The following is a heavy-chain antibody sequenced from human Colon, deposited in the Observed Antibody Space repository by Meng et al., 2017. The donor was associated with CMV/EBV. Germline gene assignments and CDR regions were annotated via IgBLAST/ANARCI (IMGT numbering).Heavy chain of an antibody. J-gene: IGHJ4*02. CDR2: INYNGAST. V-gene: IGHV3-20*04. CDR3: ARDPDHDRYGSGRCLDY. CDR1: GFTFEDYG. Sequence: GGSLRLSCEASGFTFEDYGFSWVRQVAGKGLEWVSGINYNGASTGYADSVKGRFRISRDNARRSLYLEMKSLTAEDTAVYYCARDPDHDRYGSGRCLDYWGQGTLVTVSS. D-gene: IGHD3-10*01.